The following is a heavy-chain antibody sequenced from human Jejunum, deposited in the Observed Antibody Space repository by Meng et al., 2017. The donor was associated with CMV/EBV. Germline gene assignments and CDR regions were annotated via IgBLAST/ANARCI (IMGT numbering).Heavy chain of an antibody. V-gene: IGHV4-30-4*08. CDR2: IHDTGST. D-gene: IGHD3-3*01. Sequence: QVQLQESGPGLVKPSATLSLTCSVSGGSIGSGDYYWSWIRQPPGKGLEWIGYIHDTGSTYYNPSLKSRVDISLGTSRNHFSLTLSSVTAEDTAVYFCARGSIFVSFDSWGQGTLVTVSS. CDR1: GGSIGSGDYY. J-gene: IGHJ4*02. CDR3: ARGSIFVSFDS.